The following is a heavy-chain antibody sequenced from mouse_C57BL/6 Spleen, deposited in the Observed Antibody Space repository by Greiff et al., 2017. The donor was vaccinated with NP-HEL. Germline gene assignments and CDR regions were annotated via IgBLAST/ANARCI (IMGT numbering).Heavy chain of an antibody. CDR3: ASDNYGSSHWYFDV. Sequence: VMLVESGPGLVQPSQSLSITCTVSGFSLTSYGVHWVRQSPGKGLEWLGVIWSGGSTDYNAAFISRLSISKDNSKSQVFFKMNSLQADDTAIYYCASDNYGSSHWYFDVWGTGTTVTVSS. D-gene: IGHD1-1*01. CDR2: IWSGGST. CDR1: GFSLTSYG. V-gene: IGHV2-2*01. J-gene: IGHJ1*03.